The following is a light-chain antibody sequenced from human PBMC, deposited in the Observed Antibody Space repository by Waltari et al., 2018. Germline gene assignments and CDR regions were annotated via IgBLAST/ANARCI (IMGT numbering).Light chain of an antibody. CDR3: AAWDDSLSGRV. CDR2: RNN. CDR1: RSNIGSNY. V-gene: IGLV1-47*01. Sequence: QSVLIQPPSASGTPGQRVTISCSGSRSNIGSNYVYWYQQLPGTAPKLLIYRNNQRPSGVPDRFSGSKSGTSASLAISGLRSEDEADYYCAAWDDSLSGRVFGGGTKVTVL. J-gene: IGLJ3*02.